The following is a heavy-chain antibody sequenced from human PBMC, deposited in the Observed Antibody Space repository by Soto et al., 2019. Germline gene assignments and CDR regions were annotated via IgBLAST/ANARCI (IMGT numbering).Heavy chain of an antibody. D-gene: IGHD1-1*01. V-gene: IGHV3-48*02. CDR3: ARHPDWTVNS. J-gene: IGHJ4*02. CDR1: GFTFSTFS. CDR2: ISGGGRPI. Sequence: GGSLRLSCAASGFTFSTFSMNWVRQAPGRGLEWISYISGGGRPISYADSVKGRFTISRDNAKNSLYLQMDSLTDEDTAVYYCARHPDWTVNSWGQGTLVTVSS.